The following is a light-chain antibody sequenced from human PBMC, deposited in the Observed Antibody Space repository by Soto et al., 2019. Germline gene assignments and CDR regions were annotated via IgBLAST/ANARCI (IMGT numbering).Light chain of an antibody. Sequence: SYELTQPPSVSVAPGRTATITCGGNNIGRQTVHWYQQRPGQAPVLIVFDDGDRPSGIPERFSGSKSGNTATLAITRVEAGDEGDYYCQVWESSGDQCVFGGVTKVTVL. J-gene: IGLJ3*02. CDR2: DDG. V-gene: IGLV3-21*02. CDR1: NIGRQT. CDR3: QVWESSGDQCV.